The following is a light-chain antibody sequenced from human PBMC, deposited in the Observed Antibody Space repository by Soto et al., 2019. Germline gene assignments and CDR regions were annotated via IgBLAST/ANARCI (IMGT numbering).Light chain of an antibody. Sequence: DIPMTQSPSTLSASVGDRVTITCRASQSISSWLAWYQQKAGKAPKLLIYDASSLESGVPSRFSGSGSGTEFTLTISSLQPDDFATYYCQQYNSYSPYTFGQGTKLEIK. J-gene: IGKJ2*01. CDR3: QQYNSYSPYT. V-gene: IGKV1-5*01. CDR1: QSISSW. CDR2: DAS.